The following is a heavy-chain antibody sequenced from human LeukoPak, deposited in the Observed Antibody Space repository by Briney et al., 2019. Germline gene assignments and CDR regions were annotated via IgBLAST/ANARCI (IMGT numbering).Heavy chain of an antibody. CDR3: GRAPYKGSNRGGGAFDI. CDR1: GFTVSSNY. Sequence: PGGSLRLSCAASGFTVSSNYVSWVRQPPGKGLEWIGEIYHSGSTNYNPSLKSGVTISVDKPKNQFPLKLRAVTAADTAVYYCGRAPYKGSNRGGGAFDIWGQGTMVTVSS. J-gene: IGHJ3*02. D-gene: IGHD6-13*01. CDR2: IYHSGST. V-gene: IGHV4-4*02.